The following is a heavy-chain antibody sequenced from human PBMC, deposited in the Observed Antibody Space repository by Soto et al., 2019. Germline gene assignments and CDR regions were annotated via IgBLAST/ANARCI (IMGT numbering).Heavy chain of an antibody. V-gene: IGHV1-8*01. Sequence: GASVKVSCKASGYTFTSYDINWVRQATGQGLEWMGWMNPNSGNTGYAQKFQGRVTMTRNTSISTAYMELSSLRSEDTAVYYCARGERTYYDFWSGYYTGPYYGMDVWGQGTTVTVSS. CDR3: ARGERTYYDFWSGYYTGPYYGMDV. D-gene: IGHD3-3*01. J-gene: IGHJ6*02. CDR1: GYTFTSYD. CDR2: MNPNSGNT.